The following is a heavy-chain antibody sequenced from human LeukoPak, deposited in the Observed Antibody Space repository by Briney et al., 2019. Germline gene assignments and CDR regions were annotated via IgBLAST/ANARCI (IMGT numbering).Heavy chain of an antibody. D-gene: IGHD6-13*01. CDR1: GYTFTSHY. Sequence: GASVKVSCKASGYTFTSHYMHWVRQAPGQGLEWMGIINPSGGSTNYAQKFQGRVIMTRDMSTSTVYMELSSLKASDTAMYYCASQQQLVRTDYYYYYMDVWGKGTTVTVSS. CDR3: ASQQQLVRTDYYYYYMDV. V-gene: IGHV1-46*01. J-gene: IGHJ6*03. CDR2: INPSGGST.